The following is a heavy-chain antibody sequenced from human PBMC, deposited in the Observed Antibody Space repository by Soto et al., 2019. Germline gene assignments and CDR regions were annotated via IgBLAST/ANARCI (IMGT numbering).Heavy chain of an antibody. CDR3: ARDSPIGSTYSGYDAIDA. Sequence: QVQLVQSGAEVKKPGSSVKVYCKASGGTFSTSTFTWVRQAPGQGLEWMGRTIPILEVADYAQDFQGRVTITADKSTSTAYMELTSLTSKDTAVYYCARDSPIGSTYSGYDAIDAWGQGTLVTVSS. CDR2: TIPILEVA. J-gene: IGHJ5*02. V-gene: IGHV1-69*08. D-gene: IGHD5-12*01. CDR1: GGTFSTST.